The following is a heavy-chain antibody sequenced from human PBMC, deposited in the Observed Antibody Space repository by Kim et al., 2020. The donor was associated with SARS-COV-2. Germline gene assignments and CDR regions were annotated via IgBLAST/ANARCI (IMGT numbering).Heavy chain of an antibody. V-gene: IGHV3-11*03. J-gene: IGHJ6*02. Sequence: RFTISRDNAKNSLYLQMNSLRAEDTAVYYCASSIAVAGTVEGYYYYGMDVWGQGTTVTVSS. D-gene: IGHD6-19*01. CDR3: ASSIAVAGTVEGYYYYGMDV.